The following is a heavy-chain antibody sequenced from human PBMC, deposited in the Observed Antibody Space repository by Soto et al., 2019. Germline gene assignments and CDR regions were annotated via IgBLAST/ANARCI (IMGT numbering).Heavy chain of an antibody. CDR1: GGSISSSSYY. D-gene: IGHD5-12*01. CDR3: ARYGGYIFDY. Sequence: SETLSLTCTVSGGSISSSSYYWGWIRQPPGKGLEWIGSIYYSGSTYYNPSLKSRVTISVDTSKNQFSLKLSSVTAADTAVYYCARYGGYIFDYWGQGTLVTVSS. V-gene: IGHV4-39*01. CDR2: IYYSGST. J-gene: IGHJ4*02.